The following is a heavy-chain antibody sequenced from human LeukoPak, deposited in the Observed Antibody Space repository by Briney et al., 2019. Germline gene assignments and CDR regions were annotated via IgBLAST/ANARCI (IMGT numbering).Heavy chain of an antibody. J-gene: IGHJ3*02. CDR2: ISSSSSYI. D-gene: IGHD2-2*02. V-gene: IGHV3-21*01. Sequence: PGGSLRLSCAASGFTFSSYSMNWVRQAPGKGLEWVSSISSSSSYIYYADSVKGRFTISRDNAKNSLYLQMNRLRAEDTAVYYCARDRDCSSTSCYSAFDIWGQGTMVTVSS. CDR3: ARDRDCSSTSCYSAFDI. CDR1: GFTFSSYS.